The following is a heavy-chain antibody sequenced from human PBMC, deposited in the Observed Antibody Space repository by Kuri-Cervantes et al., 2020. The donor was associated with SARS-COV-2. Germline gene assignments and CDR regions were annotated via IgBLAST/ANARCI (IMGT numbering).Heavy chain of an antibody. V-gene: IGHV3-13*01. Sequence: GGSLRLSCAASGFTFSSYDMHWVPQATGKGLEWVSAIGTAGDTYYPGSVKGRFTISRENAKNSLYLQMNSLRAGDTAVYYCAKEGPGGYSYDMDVWGQGTTVTVSS. CDR1: GFTFSSYD. J-gene: IGHJ6*02. CDR3: AKEGPGGYSYDMDV. D-gene: IGHD5-18*01. CDR2: IGTAGDT.